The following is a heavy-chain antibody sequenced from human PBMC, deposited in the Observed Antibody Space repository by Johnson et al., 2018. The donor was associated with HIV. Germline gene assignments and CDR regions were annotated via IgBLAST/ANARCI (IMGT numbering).Heavy chain of an antibody. CDR1: GFTFSSYW. D-gene: IGHD3-22*01. J-gene: IGHJ3*02. V-gene: IGHV3-74*01. CDR3: ESHYDSSVVDAFDI. CDR2: INIDGSSP. Sequence: EQLVESGGGLVQPGGSLRLSCAASGFTFSSYWMHWVRQAPGKGLVWVSRINIDGSSPSYADSVTGRFTISRDNAKNTLYLQMNSLRAEDTAVYYCESHYDSSVVDAFDIWDQGTKVTVSS.